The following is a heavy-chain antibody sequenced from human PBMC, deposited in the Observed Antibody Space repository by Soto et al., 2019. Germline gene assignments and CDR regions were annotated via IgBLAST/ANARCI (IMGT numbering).Heavy chain of an antibody. CDR2: IYYIRTT. CDR3: ARSVFP. V-gene: IGHV4-31*03. J-gene: IGHJ5*02. CDR1: GGSISSGDYY. Sequence: TSETLSLTCTVSGGSISSGDYYWSWIRQHPGKGLEWIGYIYYIRTTYYNPSLKSRVTISLDTSKNQFSLKLTSVTAADTAVYYCARSVFPWGQGTLVTVSS.